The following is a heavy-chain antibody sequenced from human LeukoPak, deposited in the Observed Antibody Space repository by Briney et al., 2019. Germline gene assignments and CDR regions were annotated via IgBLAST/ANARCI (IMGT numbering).Heavy chain of an antibody. Sequence: ASVKVSCKASGYTFTSYGISWVRQAPGQGLEWMGWISAYNGNTNYAQKLQGRVTMTTDTSTSTDYMELRRLRSDDTAVYYCARDLITFGGVIAKDWGQGTLVTVSS. V-gene: IGHV1-18*01. J-gene: IGHJ4*02. CDR2: ISAYNGNT. D-gene: IGHD3-16*02. CDR1: GYTFTSYG. CDR3: ARDLITFGGVIAKD.